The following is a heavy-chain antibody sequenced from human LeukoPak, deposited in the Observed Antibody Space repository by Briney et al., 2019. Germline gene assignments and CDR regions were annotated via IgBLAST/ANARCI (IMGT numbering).Heavy chain of an antibody. CDR1: GFTFSSYA. V-gene: IGHV3-23*01. D-gene: IGHD3-22*01. CDR2: ISGSGGST. J-gene: IGHJ3*02. CDR3: ARDSSGYSDAFDI. Sequence: GGSLRLSCAASGFTFSSYAMSWVRQAPGKGLEWVSAISGSGGSTYYADSLKGRFTISRDNSKNTLYLQMNSLRAEDTAVYYCARDSSGYSDAFDIWGQGTMVTVSS.